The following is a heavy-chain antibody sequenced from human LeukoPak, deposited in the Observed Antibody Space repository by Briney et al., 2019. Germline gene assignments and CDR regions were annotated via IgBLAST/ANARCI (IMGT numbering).Heavy chain of an antibody. Sequence: GKSLRLSCAASGFTFRSYAIHWVRQAPGKGLEWVTFISFDGNVKYYADSVKGRFIISRDNSKNTVSLQMNSLRAEDTAVYYCARDRTYYDFWSGSEYYYYGMDVWGQGTTVTVSS. V-gene: IGHV3-30-3*01. CDR2: ISFDGNVK. CDR1: GFTFRSYA. D-gene: IGHD3-3*01. J-gene: IGHJ6*02. CDR3: ARDRTYYDFWSGSEYYYYGMDV.